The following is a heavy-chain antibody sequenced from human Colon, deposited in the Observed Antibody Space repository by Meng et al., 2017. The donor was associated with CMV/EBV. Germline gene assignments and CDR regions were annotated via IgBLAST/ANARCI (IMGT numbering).Heavy chain of an antibody. J-gene: IGHJ4*02. CDR1: YTCTSYD. D-gene: IGHD2-15*01. CDR3: ARFFPYCSADNCYPDFDF. CDR2: MNPNSGNT. Sequence: YTCTSYDINWVRQATGQGLEWMGWMNPNSGNTGYAQKLQGRVTMTRNTSINTAYMELSSLNFEDTAVYYCARFFPYCSADNCYPDFDFWGQGTLVTVSS. V-gene: IGHV1-8*01.